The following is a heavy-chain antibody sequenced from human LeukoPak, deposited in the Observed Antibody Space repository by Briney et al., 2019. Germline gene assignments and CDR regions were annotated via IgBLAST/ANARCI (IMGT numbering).Heavy chain of an antibody. CDR2: IIPIFGTA. CDR1: GGTFSGYA. D-gene: IGHD1-26*01. V-gene: IGHV1-69*05. CDR3: ARVVVGATTWYDY. J-gene: IGHJ4*02. Sequence: SVKVSCKASGGTFSGYAISWVRQAPGQGLEWMGRIIPIFGTANYAQKFQGRVTITTDESTSTAYMELSSLRSEDTAVYYCARVVVGATTWYDYWGQGTLVTVSS.